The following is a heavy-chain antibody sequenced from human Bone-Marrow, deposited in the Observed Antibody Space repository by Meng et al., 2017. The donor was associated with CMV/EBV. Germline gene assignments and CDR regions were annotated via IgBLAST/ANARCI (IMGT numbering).Heavy chain of an antibody. D-gene: IGHD4-17*01. CDR3: ARSLDYGDYLEY. CDR2: INHSGST. CDR1: GGSFSGYY. J-gene: IGHJ4*02. Sequence: GPLRLSCPVYGGSFSGYYWSWIRQPPGKGLEWIGEINHSGSTNYNPSLKSRVTISVDTSKNQFSLKLSSVTAADTAVYYCARSLDYGDYLEYWGQGTLVTVSS. V-gene: IGHV4-34*01.